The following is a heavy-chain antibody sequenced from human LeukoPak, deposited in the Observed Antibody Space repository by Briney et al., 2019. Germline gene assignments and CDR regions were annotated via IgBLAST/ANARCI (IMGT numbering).Heavy chain of an antibody. CDR2: INHSGST. Sequence: SETLSLTCAVYGGSFSGYYWSWIRQPPGKGLEWIGEINHSGSTNYNPSLKSRVTMSVDTSKNQFSLKLSSVTAADTAVYYCARSGYYIYYFDYWGQGTLVTVSS. J-gene: IGHJ4*02. CDR1: GGSFSGYY. V-gene: IGHV4-34*01. CDR3: ARSGYYIYYFDY. D-gene: IGHD3-3*01.